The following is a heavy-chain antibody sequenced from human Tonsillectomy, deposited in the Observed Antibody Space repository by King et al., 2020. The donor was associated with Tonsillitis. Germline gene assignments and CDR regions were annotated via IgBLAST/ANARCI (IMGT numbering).Heavy chain of an antibody. CDR2: ISSSGGSM. CDR1: GFTFRDCS. CDR3: ARDRXSFRGVLLFDX. J-gene: IGHJ4*02. V-gene: IGHV3-21*01. Sequence: VQLVESGGGLVKPGGSLTLSCAASGFTFRDCSMNWVRQSPGKGLDWVSSISSSGGSMFYADSLKGRFTISRDNVKNSLYLEMNSLRGEDTAVYYCARDRXSFRGVLLFDXXGQGTLVTVSS. D-gene: IGHD3-10*01.